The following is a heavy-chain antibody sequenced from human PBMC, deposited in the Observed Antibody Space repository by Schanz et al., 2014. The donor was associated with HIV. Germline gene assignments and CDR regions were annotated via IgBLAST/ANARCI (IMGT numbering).Heavy chain of an antibody. Sequence: EVQLLESGGGLVQPGGSLRLSCAASGFSSSNSVIHWVRQAPGKGLEWVSYISSSSSTIYYADSVKGRFTISRDNAKRSLYLQMNSLRAEDTAVYYCASNVVVVVDATDAFDIWGQGTMVTVSS. V-gene: IGHV3-48*03. D-gene: IGHD2-15*01. CDR3: ASNVVVVVDATDAFDI. J-gene: IGHJ3*02. CDR2: ISSSSSTI. CDR1: GFSSSNSV.